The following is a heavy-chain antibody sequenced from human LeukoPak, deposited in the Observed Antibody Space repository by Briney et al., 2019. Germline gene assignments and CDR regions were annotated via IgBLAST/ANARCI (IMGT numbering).Heavy chain of an antibody. V-gene: IGHV4-4*02. D-gene: IGHD3-9*01. CDR3: ARDAITIRTHYYYYYMDV. CDR2: IYHSGTT. J-gene: IGHJ6*03. Sequence: PSETLSLTCAVSGGSISNNNWWSWVRQPPGKGLEWIGEIYHSGTTNYNPSLKSRVTISVDKSKNQFSLKSSSVTAADTAVYYCARDAITIRTHYYYYYMDVWGKGTTVTVSS. CDR1: GGSISNNNW.